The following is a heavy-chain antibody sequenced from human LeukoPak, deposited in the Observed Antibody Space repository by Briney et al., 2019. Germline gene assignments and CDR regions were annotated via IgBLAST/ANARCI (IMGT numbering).Heavy chain of an antibody. D-gene: IGHD1-26*01. CDR2: IKQDGSEK. Sequence: GGSLRLSCAASGFTFSSYWMTWVRQAPGKGLECVANIKQDGSEKYYVDSVEGRFTISRDNAKNSLYLQMSSLRAEETAVYYCARDKWTPDYWGQGTLVTVSS. CDR1: GFTFSSYW. V-gene: IGHV3-7*01. CDR3: ARDKWTPDY. J-gene: IGHJ4*02.